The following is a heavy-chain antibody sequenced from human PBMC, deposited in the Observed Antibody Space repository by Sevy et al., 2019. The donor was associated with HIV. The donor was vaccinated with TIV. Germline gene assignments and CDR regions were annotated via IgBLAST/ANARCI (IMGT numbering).Heavy chain of an antibody. J-gene: IGHJ5*02. CDR1: GFTFSSYW. D-gene: IGHD6-13*01. Sequence: GGSLRLSCAASGFTFSSYWMSWVRQAPGKGLEWVANIKHDGSEKYYVDSVKGRFTISRDNAKNSLYLQMNSLRAEDTAVYYCARGGVPIDSSSWYVSDWFDPWGQGTLVTVSS. CDR3: ARGGVPIDSSSWYVSDWFDP. V-gene: IGHV3-7*01. CDR2: IKHDGSEK.